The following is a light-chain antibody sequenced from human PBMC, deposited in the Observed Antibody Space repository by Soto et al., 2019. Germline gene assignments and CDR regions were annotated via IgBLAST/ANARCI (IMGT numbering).Light chain of an antibody. Sequence: QSVLTQPPSASGSPGQSVTISCTGTSSDVGGYNYVSWYQQHPGKAPKLMIYEVSKRPSGVPDRFSGSKSGNTASLTVSGLQAEEEADYYCSSYAGRNNYVVLGGGTKLTVL. CDR1: SSDVGGYNY. J-gene: IGLJ2*01. CDR2: EVS. CDR3: SSYAGRNNYVV. V-gene: IGLV2-8*01.